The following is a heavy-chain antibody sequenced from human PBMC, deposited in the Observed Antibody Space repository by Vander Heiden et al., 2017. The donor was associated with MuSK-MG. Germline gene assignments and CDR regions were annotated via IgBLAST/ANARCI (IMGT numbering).Heavy chain of an antibody. J-gene: IGHJ4*02. Sequence: EVQLLESGGGLVQPGGSLRLSCAAAGFTFSSYAMSWVRQAPGKGLEWVSAISGSGGSTYYADSVKGRFTISRDNSKNTLYLQMNSLRAEDTAVYYCAKDTYYDSSGSMDHWGQRTLVTVSS. CDR2: ISGSGGST. CDR1: GFTFSSYA. CDR3: AKDTYYDSSGSMDH. V-gene: IGHV3-23*01. D-gene: IGHD3-22*01.